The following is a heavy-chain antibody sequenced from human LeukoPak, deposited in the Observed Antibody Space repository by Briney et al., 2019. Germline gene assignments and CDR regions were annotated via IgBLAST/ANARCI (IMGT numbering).Heavy chain of an antibody. CDR2: IYHSGST. CDR3: ARGGKSSQGQGYFDY. Sequence: SETLSLTCAVYGGSFSGYYWSWIRQPPGKGLEWIGSIYHSGSTSYNPSLKSRVTISVDTSKNQFSLKLSSVTAADTAVYYCARGGKSSQGQGYFDYWGQGTLVTVSS. D-gene: IGHD6-13*01. CDR1: GGSFSGYY. J-gene: IGHJ4*02. V-gene: IGHV4-34*01.